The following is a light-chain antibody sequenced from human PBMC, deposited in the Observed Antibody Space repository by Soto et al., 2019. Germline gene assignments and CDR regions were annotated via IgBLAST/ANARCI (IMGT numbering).Light chain of an antibody. Sequence: DVQLTQSPSSLSASGGDRVTITCRASQTIGAYLNWYQQKPGRAPNLLIFGASTLKSEVPSRFSGTGSGTDFTHTISSLQPEDFATYYCQQNYSTPYTFGQGTKLEIK. CDR1: QTIGAY. J-gene: IGKJ2*01. V-gene: IGKV1-39*01. CDR2: GAS. CDR3: QQNYSTPYT.